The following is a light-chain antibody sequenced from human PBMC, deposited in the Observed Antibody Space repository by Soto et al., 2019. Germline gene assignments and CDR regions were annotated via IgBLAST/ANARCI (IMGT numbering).Light chain of an antibody. V-gene: IGKV3-20*01. J-gene: IGKJ1*01. CDR1: QSVSSNF. Sequence: EIVLTQSPGTLSLSPGERATLSCRASQSVSSNFLAWYQQKPGQPPRLLIYGASSRATGIPDRFSGSGSGIDFTLTISTLEPEDFAVYFCQQYGSSPGTFGQGTKVEIK. CDR2: GAS. CDR3: QQYGSSPGT.